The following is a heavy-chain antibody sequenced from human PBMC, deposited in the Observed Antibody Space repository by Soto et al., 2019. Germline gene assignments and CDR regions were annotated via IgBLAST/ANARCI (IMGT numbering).Heavy chain of an antibody. V-gene: IGHV4-30-4*01. CDR3: VSEGGVNRFDP. D-gene: IGHD3-16*01. CDR2: INYSGST. Sequence: SETLSLTCTVSGGSISSGDYYWSWIRQHPGKGLEWIGYINYSGSTFYNPSLKKRVTISLDTSKIQFSLKLSSVTAAATALYYCVSEGGVNRFDPWGQGTLVTVSS. J-gene: IGHJ5*02. CDR1: GGSISSGDYY.